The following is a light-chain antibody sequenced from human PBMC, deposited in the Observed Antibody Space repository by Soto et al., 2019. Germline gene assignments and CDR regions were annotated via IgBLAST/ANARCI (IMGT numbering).Light chain of an antibody. CDR2: DVS. CDR1: SSDIGDSNY. V-gene: IGLV2-14*03. CDR3: SSFRSSSTSYV. Sequence: QSVLTQPASVSGSPGQSITISCTGTSSDIGDSNYVSWYQQHPGKAPKPVIYDVSNRPSGVSNRFSGSESANTASLTISGLQAEDEADYYCSSFRSSSTSYVFGTGTKVTVL. J-gene: IGLJ1*01.